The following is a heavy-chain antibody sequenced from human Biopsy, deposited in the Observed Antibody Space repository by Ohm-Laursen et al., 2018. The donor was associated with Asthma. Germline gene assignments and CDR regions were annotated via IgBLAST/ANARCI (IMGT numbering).Heavy chain of an antibody. D-gene: IGHD1-1*01. J-gene: IGHJ3*02. CDR1: AFTFSTYW. V-gene: IGHV3-7*01. Sequence: SLRLSCAASAFTFSTYWMTWVRQAPGKGLQWVATINQYGSEESYVDSVKGRFTMARDNSKNTLDLQMNSLREEDTAVYYCVRDGTDDAFDIWGQGTVVSVSS. CDR2: INQYGSEE. CDR3: VRDGTDDAFDI.